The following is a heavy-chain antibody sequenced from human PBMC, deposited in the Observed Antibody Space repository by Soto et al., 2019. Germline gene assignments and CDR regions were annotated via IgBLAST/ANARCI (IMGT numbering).Heavy chain of an antibody. CDR2: IFSSGST. V-gene: IGHV4-4*07. D-gene: IGHD5-12*01. CDR3: AREGSYSAYNFAHGIQLWSFDF. J-gene: IGHJ4*02. Sequence: PSETLSLTCTVSGGSINTFYWSWVRQPAGKGLEWIGGIFSSGSTSFNPSLESRVAMSVDTSKNHFSLNLSSVTAADMAVYYCAREGSYSAYNFAHGIQLWSFDFWGQGALVTVSS. CDR1: GGSINTFY.